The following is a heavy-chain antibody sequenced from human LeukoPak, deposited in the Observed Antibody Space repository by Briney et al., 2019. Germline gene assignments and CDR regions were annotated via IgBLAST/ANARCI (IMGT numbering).Heavy chain of an antibody. CDR2: INWNGGST. CDR3: ARGVTTLDNYYYMDV. Sequence: GGSLRLSCAASGFTFDDYGMSWVRQVPGKGLEWVSSINWNGGSTGYGDSVKGRFTISRDNAKNSLYLQMSSLRAEDTALYYCARGVTTLDNYYYMDVWGKGTTVTVSS. D-gene: IGHD4-23*01. CDR1: GFTFDDYG. V-gene: IGHV3-20*04. J-gene: IGHJ6*03.